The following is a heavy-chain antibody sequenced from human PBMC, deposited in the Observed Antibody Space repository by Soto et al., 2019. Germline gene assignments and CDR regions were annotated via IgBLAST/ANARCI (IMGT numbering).Heavy chain of an antibody. CDR2: ISSSSSYI. D-gene: IGHD1-7*01. CDR1: GFTLSSYS. CDR3: ARDRLELLPNWFDP. V-gene: IGHV3-21*01. J-gene: IGHJ5*02. Sequence: PGGSLRLSCAASGFTLSSYSMNWVRQAPGKGLEWVSSISSSSSYIYYADSVKGRFTISRDNAKNSLYLQMNSLRAEDTAVYYCARDRLELLPNWFDPWGRGTLVTVSS.